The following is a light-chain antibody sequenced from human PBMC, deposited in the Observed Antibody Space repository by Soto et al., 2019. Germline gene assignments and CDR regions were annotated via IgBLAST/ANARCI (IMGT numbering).Light chain of an antibody. CDR3: QHYNSYSEA. CDR2: KAS. J-gene: IGKJ1*01. CDR1: QTISSW. Sequence: FQMTQSASTLSGSVGHRVTNTCRASQTISSWLAWYQQKPGKAPKLLIYKASTLKSGVPSRFSGSGSGTEFTLTISSLQPDDFATYYCQHYNSYSEAFGQGTKVDI. V-gene: IGKV1-5*03.